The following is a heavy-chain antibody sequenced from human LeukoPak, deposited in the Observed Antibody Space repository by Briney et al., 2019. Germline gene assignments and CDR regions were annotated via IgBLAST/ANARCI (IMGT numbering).Heavy chain of an antibody. J-gene: IGHJ5*02. CDR2: IIPIFGIA. V-gene: IGHV1-69*04. CDR3: ARDDSSSWYGNWFDP. CDR1: GGTFSSYA. D-gene: IGHD6-13*01. Sequence: ASVKVSCKASGGTFSSYAISWVRQAPGQRLEWMGRIIPIFGIANYAQKFQGRVTITADKSTSTAYMELSSLRSEDTAVYYCARDDSSSWYGNWFDPWGQGTLVTVSS.